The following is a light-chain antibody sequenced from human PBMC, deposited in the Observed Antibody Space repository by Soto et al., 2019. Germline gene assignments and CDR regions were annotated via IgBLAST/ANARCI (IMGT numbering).Light chain of an antibody. CDR2: ATS. CDR3: QKYNSAPRT. CDR1: QGIAPY. Sequence: DVQMTQSPSSLSAFVGDRVTITCRASQGIAPYLAWFQQKPGKVPKLLIYATSTLQSGVPSRFSGSGSGTDFTLTISSLQPEDVGNYYCQKYNSAPRTFGGGTKVEIK. J-gene: IGKJ4*01. V-gene: IGKV1-27*01.